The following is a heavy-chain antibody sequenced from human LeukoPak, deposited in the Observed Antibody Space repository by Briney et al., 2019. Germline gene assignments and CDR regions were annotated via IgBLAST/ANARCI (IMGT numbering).Heavy chain of an antibody. D-gene: IGHD3-3*01. J-gene: IGHJ5*02. V-gene: IGHV1-18*01. CDR2: ISAYNGNT. CDR3: ARVVFPHYDFWSGYLNWFDP. Sequence: ASVKVSFKASGYTFTSYGISWVRQAPGQGLEWMGWISAYNGNTNYAQKLQGRVTMTTDTSTSTACMELRSLRSDDTAVYYCARVVFPHYDFWSGYLNWFDPWGQGTLVTVSS. CDR1: GYTFTSYG.